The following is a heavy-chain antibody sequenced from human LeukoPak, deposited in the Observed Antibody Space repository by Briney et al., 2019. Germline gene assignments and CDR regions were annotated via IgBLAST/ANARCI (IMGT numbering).Heavy chain of an antibody. CDR3: AKANSIAVAGTDFDY. D-gene: IGHD6-19*01. Sequence: GRSLRLSCAASGFTFSSYAMSWVRQAPGKGLEWVSDISGSGGSAYYADSVKGRFTISRDNSKNTLYLQMNSLRAEDTAVYYCAKANSIAVAGTDFDYWGQGTPVTVSS. V-gene: IGHV3-23*01. CDR2: ISGSGGSA. CDR1: GFTFSSYA. J-gene: IGHJ4*02.